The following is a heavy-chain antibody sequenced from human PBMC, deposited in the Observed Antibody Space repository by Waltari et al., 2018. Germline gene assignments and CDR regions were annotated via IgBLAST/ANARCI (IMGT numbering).Heavy chain of an antibody. CDR3: AYITGTSGDY. CDR2: MNPNSGNT. D-gene: IGHD1-20*01. Sequence: QVQLVQSGAEVKKPGASVKVSCRASGNTSPSYDINWVRQATGQGLEWMGWMNPNSGNTGYAQKFQGRVTMTRNTSISTAYMELSSLRSEDTAVYYCAYITGTSGDYWGQGTLVTVSS. CDR1: GNTSPSYD. V-gene: IGHV1-8*01. J-gene: IGHJ4*02.